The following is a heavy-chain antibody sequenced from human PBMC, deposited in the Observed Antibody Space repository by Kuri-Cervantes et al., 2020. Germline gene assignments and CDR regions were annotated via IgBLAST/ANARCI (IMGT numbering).Heavy chain of an antibody. V-gene: IGHV4-34*01. Sequence: SETLSLTCTVPGGSISSYYWSWIRQPPGKGLEWIGEINHSGSTNYNPSLKSRVTISVDTSKNQFSLKLSSVTAADTAVYYCASYDSSGYYQLHWGQGTLVTVSS. CDR1: GGSISSYY. J-gene: IGHJ4*02. CDR3: ASYDSSGYYQLH. CDR2: INHSGST. D-gene: IGHD3-22*01.